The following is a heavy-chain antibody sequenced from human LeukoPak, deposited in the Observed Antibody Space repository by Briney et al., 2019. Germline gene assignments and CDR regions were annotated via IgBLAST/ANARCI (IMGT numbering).Heavy chain of an antibody. CDR2: INHSGST. J-gene: IGHJ4*02. CDR3: ARDHGVVPAASRISARRLYYFDY. CDR1: GGSFSGYY. Sequence: PSETLSLTCAVYGGSFSGYYWSWIRQLPGKGLEWIGEINHSGSTNYNPSLKSRVTISVDTSKNQFSLKLSSVTAADTAVYYCARDHGVVPAASRISARRLYYFDYWGQGTLVTVSS. V-gene: IGHV4-34*01. D-gene: IGHD2-2*01.